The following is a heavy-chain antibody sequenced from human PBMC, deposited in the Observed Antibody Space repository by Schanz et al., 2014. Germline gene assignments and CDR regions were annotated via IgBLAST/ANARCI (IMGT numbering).Heavy chain of an antibody. Sequence: EVQLVESGGGLVQPGGSLRLSCAASGFTFSSYWMHWVRQVPGMGLVWVSRINIDGSSTTYADSVKGRFTISRDNAKNTLYLQMNSLRAEDTAVYYCARDGGRDGYNLAFDVWGQGTLVTVSS. J-gene: IGHJ3*01. D-gene: IGHD5-12*01. CDR1: GFTFSSYW. V-gene: IGHV3-74*01. CDR2: INIDGSST. CDR3: ARDGGRDGYNLAFDV.